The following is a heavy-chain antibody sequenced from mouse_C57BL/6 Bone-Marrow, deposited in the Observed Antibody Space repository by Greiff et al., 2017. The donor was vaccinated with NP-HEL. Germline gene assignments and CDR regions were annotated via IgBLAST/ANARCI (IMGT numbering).Heavy chain of an antibody. Sequence: VQLQQSGAELARPGASVKLSCKASGYTFTSYGISWVKQRTGQGLEWIGEIYPRSGNTYYNEKFKGKATLTADKSSSTAYMELRSLTSEDSAVYFCARASRGSSYVSYWYFDVWGTGTTVTVPS. CDR1: GYTFTSYG. CDR2: IYPRSGNT. D-gene: IGHD1-1*01. V-gene: IGHV1-81*01. J-gene: IGHJ1*03. CDR3: ARASRGSSYVSYWYFDV.